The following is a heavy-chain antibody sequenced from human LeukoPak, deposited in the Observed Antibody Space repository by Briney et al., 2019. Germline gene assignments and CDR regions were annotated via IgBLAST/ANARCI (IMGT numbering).Heavy chain of an antibody. V-gene: IGHV3-23*01. J-gene: IGHJ4*02. CDR3: AKEIGGPSGSYPYYFDY. Sequence: GGSLRLSCAASGFTFSSYAMSWVRQAPGKGLEWVSAISGSGGSTYYADSVKGRFTISRDDSKNTLYLQMNSLRAEDTAVYYCAKEIGGPSGSYPYYFDYWGQGTLVTVSS. CDR1: GFTFSSYA. D-gene: IGHD1-26*01. CDR2: ISGSGGST.